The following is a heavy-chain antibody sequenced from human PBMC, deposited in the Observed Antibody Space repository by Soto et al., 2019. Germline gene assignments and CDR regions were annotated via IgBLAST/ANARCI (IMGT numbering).Heavy chain of an antibody. V-gene: IGHV1-46*01. CDR2: INPRGYIT. D-gene: IGHD1-1*01. CDR3: ARDNNLDDGTPAASSWFHP. Sequence: QAHLVQSGADVKKPGASVMLSCKASGFSFSDYFMHWVRQAPGKGLEWMGIINPRGYITNYAQKFQGSFSITIDTSTSTVFMALSSLRYDDTAVYYCARDNNLDDGTPAASSWFHPWGQGTPGTVAS. J-gene: IGHJ5*02. CDR1: GFSFSDYF.